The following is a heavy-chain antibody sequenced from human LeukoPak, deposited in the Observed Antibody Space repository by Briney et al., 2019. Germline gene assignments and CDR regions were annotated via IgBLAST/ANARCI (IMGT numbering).Heavy chain of an antibody. Sequence: SETLSLTCTVSGGSMSSYYWSWIRQPPGKGLEWIGYIYYSGSTNYNPSLKSRVTISVDTSKNQFSLKLSSVTAADTAVYYCARRNVLLWFGDGAAGDNWFDPWGQGTLVTVSS. CDR3: ARRNVLLWFGDGAAGDNWFDP. CDR2: IYYSGST. D-gene: IGHD3-10*01. J-gene: IGHJ5*02. V-gene: IGHV4-59*08. CDR1: GGSMSSYY.